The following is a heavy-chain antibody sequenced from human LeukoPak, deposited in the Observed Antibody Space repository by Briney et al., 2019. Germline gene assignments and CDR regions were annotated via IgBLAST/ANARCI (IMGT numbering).Heavy chain of an antibody. CDR1: GYTFTGYY. CDR3: SRDQYGDYSSFDY. V-gene: IGHV1-69*04. CDR2: ILPILGIA. J-gene: IGHJ4*02. Sequence: ASAKDSCKASGYTFTGYYMHWGSPAPRQRLGWMGRILPILGIANKPQKFQSTVTITADKFTSTPYMELSRPRSEDTAVYYLSRDQYGDYSSFDYWGQGTLVTVSS. D-gene: IGHD4-17*01.